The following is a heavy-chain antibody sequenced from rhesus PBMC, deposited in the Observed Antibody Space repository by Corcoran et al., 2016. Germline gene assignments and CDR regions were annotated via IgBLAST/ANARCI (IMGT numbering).Heavy chain of an antibody. CDR2: ISSGSGSTT. CDR1: GFTFSDHY. D-gene: IGHD2-2*01. Sequence: EVQLVESGGGLVQPGGSLRLLGAAAGFTFSDHYMDWVRQAPGKGLEWVSSISSGSGSTTLYPDSVKGRFTISRDNAKNTVYLQMNSLRAEDTAVYYCARQYYDAFDFWGQGLRVTVSS. V-gene: IGHV3-110*02. J-gene: IGHJ3*01. CDR3: ARQYYDAFDF.